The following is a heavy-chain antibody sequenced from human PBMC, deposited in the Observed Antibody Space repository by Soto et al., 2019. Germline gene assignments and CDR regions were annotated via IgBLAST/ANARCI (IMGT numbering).Heavy chain of an antibody. CDR3: ARVTTGYLDY. V-gene: IGHV4-59*01. D-gene: IGHD3-9*01. CDR1: GGSISRYY. J-gene: IGHJ4*02. Sequence: SETLSLTCTVSGGSISRYYWTWIRQPPGRGLAYIGDIFYTGSTNYNPSLESRVSISVEAARNQFSLKLTSVTAADTAVYYCARVTTGYLDYWGQGTLVTVSS. CDR2: IFYTGST.